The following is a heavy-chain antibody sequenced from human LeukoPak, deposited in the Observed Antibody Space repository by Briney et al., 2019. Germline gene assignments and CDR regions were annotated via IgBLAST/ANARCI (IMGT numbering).Heavy chain of an antibody. CDR2: ISGSSSAI. D-gene: IGHD5-12*01. V-gene: IGHV3-48*01. CDR3: ATYSGYDRIFDY. J-gene: IGHJ4*02. CDR1: GFTFSTYG. Sequence: GGSLRLSCAASGFTFSTYGMSWVRQAPGKGLEWLSYISGSSSAINYADSVKGRFTISRDNAKNSLFLQMNSLRAEDTAFYYCATYSGYDRIFDYWGQGTLVTVSS.